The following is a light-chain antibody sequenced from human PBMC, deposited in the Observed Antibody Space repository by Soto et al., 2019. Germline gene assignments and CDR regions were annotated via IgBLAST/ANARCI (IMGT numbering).Light chain of an antibody. CDR1: QYIRND. J-gene: IGKJ1*01. CDR3: LQDYDYPWT. V-gene: IGKV1-6*01. CDR2: AAS. Sequence: AIPMTQSPSSLSASVGDRVTITCRASQYIRNDLAWYQQNPGKAPKALIYAASTLQSGVPSRFSGSGSGTDFTLTISSLQPEDFATYYCLQDYDYPWTFGQGTKVEIK.